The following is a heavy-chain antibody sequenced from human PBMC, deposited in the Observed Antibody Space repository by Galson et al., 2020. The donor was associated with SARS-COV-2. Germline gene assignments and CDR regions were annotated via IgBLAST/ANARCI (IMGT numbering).Heavy chain of an antibody. Sequence: GGSLRLSCAASGFTFSDYAMSWVRQVPGKGLEWVSAISGGGATTNYADSVKGRFTLSRDNSKNTLYLQMNSLTAEDTAVYYCAKGDFSGSYYKVYFDYLGQGTLVSVSS. J-gene: IGHJ4*02. CDR1: GFTFSDYA. CDR3: AKGDFSGSYYKVYFDY. V-gene: IGHV3-23*01. D-gene: IGHD1-26*01. CDR2: ISGGGATT.